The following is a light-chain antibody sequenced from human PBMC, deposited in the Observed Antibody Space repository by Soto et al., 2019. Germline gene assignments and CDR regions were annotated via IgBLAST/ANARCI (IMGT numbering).Light chain of an antibody. V-gene: IGKV1-13*02. CDR3: QQYNSVT. J-gene: IGKJ1*01. CDR1: QAIRSA. CDR2: HAS. Sequence: AIQLTQSPSSLSASVGDRVTITCRASQAIRSALGWYQQKPGTAPKVLVYHASNLQSGVPSRFSGSGSGTEFTLTISSLQPDDFATYYCQQYNSVTFGQGTKVDIK.